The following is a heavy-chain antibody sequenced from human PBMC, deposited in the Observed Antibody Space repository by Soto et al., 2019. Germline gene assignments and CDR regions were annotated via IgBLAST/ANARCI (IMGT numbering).Heavy chain of an antibody. V-gene: IGHV4-39*01. D-gene: IGHD1-26*01. CDR3: ARLGGSYAVPHFDY. CDR1: GGSISSDSYY. CDR2: ISYSGST. J-gene: IGHJ4*02. Sequence: SETLSLTCTVSGGSISSDSYYWGWIRQSPEKGLEWIASISYSGSTYYNPTLKSRLIISVDTSKSQFSLKLSSVTAADTAVYYCARLGGSYAVPHFDYWGQGTLVTVSS.